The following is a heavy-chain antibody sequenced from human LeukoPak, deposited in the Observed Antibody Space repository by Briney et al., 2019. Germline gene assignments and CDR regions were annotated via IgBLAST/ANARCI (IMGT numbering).Heavy chain of an antibody. D-gene: IGHD3-3*02. Sequence: SETLSLTCAVSGYSISSGYYWGWIRQPPGKGLEWIGSIYHSGSTYYNPSLKSRVTISVDTSKNQFSLKLSSVTAADTAVYYCARFHLANWYFDLWGRGTLVTVSS. CDR2: IYHSGST. CDR1: GYSISSGYY. V-gene: IGHV4-38-2*01. CDR3: ARFHLANWYFDL. J-gene: IGHJ2*01.